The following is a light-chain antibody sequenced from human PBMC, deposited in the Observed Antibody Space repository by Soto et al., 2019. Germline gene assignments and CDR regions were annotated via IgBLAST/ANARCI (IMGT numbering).Light chain of an antibody. Sequence: DIPMTQSPSSLSASVGDIVTITCRASQSIVTYLNWYLQKPGKAPKILIYAASSLQSGVPSRFSGSGSGTDFTLTISSLQPEDFATYYCQQSYSTPPTFGQGTKVDI. CDR1: QSIVTY. J-gene: IGKJ1*01. CDR2: AAS. V-gene: IGKV1-39*01. CDR3: QQSYSTPPT.